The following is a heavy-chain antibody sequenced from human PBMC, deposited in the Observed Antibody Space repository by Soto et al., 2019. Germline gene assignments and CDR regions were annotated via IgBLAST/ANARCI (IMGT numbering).Heavy chain of an antibody. CDR2: IYHSGST. CDR3: ARVVGGYYYGMDV. Sequence: QVQLQESGPGLVKPSGTLSLTCAVSGGSISSSNWWSWVRQPPGKGLEWIGEIYHSGSTNSIPSLKSRVTMSVAKSKNQFSLKLSSVTAADTAVYYCARVVGGYYYGMDVWGQGTTVTVSS. J-gene: IGHJ6*02. V-gene: IGHV4-4*02. D-gene: IGHD2-2*01. CDR1: GGSISSSNW.